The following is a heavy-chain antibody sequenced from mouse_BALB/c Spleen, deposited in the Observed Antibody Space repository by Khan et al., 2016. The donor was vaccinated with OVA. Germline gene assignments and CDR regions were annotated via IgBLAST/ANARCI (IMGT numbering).Heavy chain of an antibody. CDR1: GHSITSGYA. J-gene: IGHJ2*01. D-gene: IGHD1-1*01. V-gene: IGHV3-2*02. Sequence: EVQLQEPGPGLVKPSQSLSLTCTVTGHSITSGYAWNWIRQFPGNKLEWMGYISYSGVTSFTPSPKSRISITRDTSKNQFFLQLNSGTTEETATYNCARGNYYGYYFNYWGQGTTLTVSS. CDR2: ISYSGVT. CDR3: ARGNYYGYYFNY.